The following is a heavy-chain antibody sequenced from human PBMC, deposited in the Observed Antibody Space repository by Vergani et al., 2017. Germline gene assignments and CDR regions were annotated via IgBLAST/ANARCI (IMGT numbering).Heavy chain of an antibody. V-gene: IGHV3-30*01. Sequence: QVQLVESGGGVVQPGRSLRLSCAASGFTFSSYAMLWVRQAPGKGLEWVAVISYDGSNKYYADSVKGRFTISRDNSKNTLYLQMNSLRAEDTAVYYCATDYDFWSGYYEEVAYWGQGTLVTVSS. CDR2: ISYDGSNK. CDR1: GFTFSSYA. D-gene: IGHD3-3*01. J-gene: IGHJ4*02. CDR3: ATDYDFWSGYYEEVAY.